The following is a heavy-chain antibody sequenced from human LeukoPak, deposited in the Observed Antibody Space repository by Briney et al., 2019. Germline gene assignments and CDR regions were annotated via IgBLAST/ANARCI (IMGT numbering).Heavy chain of an antibody. J-gene: IGHJ4*02. CDR2: ISGSGGRT. CDR3: AKEKCGADCYWAVDY. D-gene: IGHD2-21*02. CDR1: GFTFSSYA. V-gene: IGHV3-23*01. Sequence: GGSLRLSCAASGFTFSSYAMSWVRQAPGKGLEWVPSISGSGGRTYYADSVKGRFTISRDNSKNTLYLQMNSLRAEGTAVYYCAKEKCGADCYWAVDYWGQGTLVTFSS.